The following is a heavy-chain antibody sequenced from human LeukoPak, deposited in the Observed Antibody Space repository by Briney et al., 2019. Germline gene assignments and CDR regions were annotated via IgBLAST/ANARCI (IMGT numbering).Heavy chain of an antibody. CDR2: IIPIFGTA. D-gene: IGHD1-1*01. CDR1: GGTFSSYA. J-gene: IGHJ5*02. Sequence: SVKVSCKASGGTFSSYAISWVRQAPGQGLEWMGGIIPIFGTANYAQKFQGRVTITADESTSTAYMEVSSLRSEDTAVYFCAIAQNWKAGWFDPWGQGTLVTVSS. CDR3: AIAQNWKAGWFDP. V-gene: IGHV1-69*13.